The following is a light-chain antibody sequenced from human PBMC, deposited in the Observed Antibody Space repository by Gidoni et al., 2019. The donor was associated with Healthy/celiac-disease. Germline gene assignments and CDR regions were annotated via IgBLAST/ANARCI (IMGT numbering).Light chain of an antibody. CDR2: GAS. V-gene: IGKV3-20*01. CDR3: QQYGSPYT. CDR1: QSVSSSY. Sequence: EIVLTQSPGTLSLSPGARATLPCRVSQSVSSSYLAWYQQKPGQAPRLLIYGASSRATGIPDRFSGSGSGTDFTLTISRLEPEDFAVYYCQQYGSPYTFGQGTKLEIK. J-gene: IGKJ2*01.